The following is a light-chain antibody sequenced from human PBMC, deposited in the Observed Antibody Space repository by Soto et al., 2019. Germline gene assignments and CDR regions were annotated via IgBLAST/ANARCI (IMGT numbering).Light chain of an antibody. CDR1: SRDIGAYDY. CDR3: SSSTTSSTLL. CDR2: AVT. J-gene: IGLJ3*02. V-gene: IGLV2-14*01. Sequence: QSALTQPASVSGSPGQSITISCSGTSRDIGAYDYVSWYQQHPDKAPKLIIYAVTDRPSGVSDRFSGSKSGNTASLTISGLQADDEGHYYCSSSTTSSTLLFGGGTKVTVL.